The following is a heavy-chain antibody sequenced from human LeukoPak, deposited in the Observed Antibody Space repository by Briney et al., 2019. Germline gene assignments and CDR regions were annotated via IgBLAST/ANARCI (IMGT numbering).Heavy chain of an antibody. Sequence: GGSLRLSCAASGFTFSTYTMNWVRQAPGTGLEWVSTITSGSYIYYADSVKGRFTISRDNAKNSLYLQMNSLRAEDTAVYYCARAPPSSTSWGWFDPWGQGTLVTVSS. D-gene: IGHD2-2*01. CDR3: ARAPPSSTSWGWFDP. CDR2: ITSGSYI. V-gene: IGHV3-21*04. J-gene: IGHJ5*02. CDR1: GFTFSTYT.